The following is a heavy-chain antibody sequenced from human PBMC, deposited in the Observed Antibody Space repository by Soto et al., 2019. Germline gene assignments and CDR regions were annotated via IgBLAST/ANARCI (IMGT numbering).Heavy chain of an antibody. D-gene: IGHD3-22*01. CDR3: ARDRLRGYDSSGFYS. Sequence: QIQLVQSGAEWRKPGASVKVSCKASGYSFRFYGINWVRQAPGQGLEWMGWINPSDGNRNFAQKFDDRVTLTTATSTNTVFLELRSLKSDHTAIYYCARDRLRGYDSSGFYSWGQGPMVTVSS. J-gene: IGHJ4*02. CDR1: GYSFRFYG. V-gene: IGHV1-18*01. CDR2: INPSDGNR.